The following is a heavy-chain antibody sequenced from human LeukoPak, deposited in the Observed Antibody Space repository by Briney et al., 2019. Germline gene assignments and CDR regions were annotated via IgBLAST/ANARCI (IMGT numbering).Heavy chain of an antibody. J-gene: IGHJ4*02. Sequence: GGSLRLSCAASGFTFSNAWMSWVRQAPGTGLVWVSRILRDVSSRSYEDSVKGRFTISRDNAKNTLYLEMNSLRVDDTAVYYCARGSNGWSGIDYWGQGTLVTVSS. CDR2: ILRDVSSR. D-gene: IGHD6-13*01. CDR1: GFTFSNAW. V-gene: IGHV3-74*01. CDR3: ARGSNGWSGIDY.